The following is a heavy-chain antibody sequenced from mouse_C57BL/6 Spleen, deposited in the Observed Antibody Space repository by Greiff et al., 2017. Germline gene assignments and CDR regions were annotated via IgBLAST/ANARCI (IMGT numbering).Heavy chain of an antibody. Sequence: VQLQQSGAELVRPGASVTLSCKASGYTFTDYEMHWVKQTPVHGLEWIGAIDPETGGTAYNQKFKGKAILTADKSSSTAYMELRSLTSEDSAVYYYTRKMVRRYFDYWGQGTTLTVSS. CDR2: IDPETGGT. V-gene: IGHV1-15*01. CDR1: GYTFTDYE. D-gene: IGHD2-1*01. J-gene: IGHJ2*01. CDR3: TRKMVRRYFDY.